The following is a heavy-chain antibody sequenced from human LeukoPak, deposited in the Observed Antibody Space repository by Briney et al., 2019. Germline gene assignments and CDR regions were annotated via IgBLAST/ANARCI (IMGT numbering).Heavy chain of an antibody. J-gene: IGHJ4*02. CDR2: INPNRGGT. V-gene: IGHV1-2*02. CDR3: ERGVETYDDSSGYWAD. Sequence: ASVKVSCKASGYTFTGYYMHCVRQAPGQGLECMGWINPNRGGTNYAQKFQGRVTMTRDTSISTAYMELSRLRSDDTAVYYCERGVETYDDSSGYWADWGQGTLVTVSS. D-gene: IGHD3-22*01. CDR1: GYTFTGYY.